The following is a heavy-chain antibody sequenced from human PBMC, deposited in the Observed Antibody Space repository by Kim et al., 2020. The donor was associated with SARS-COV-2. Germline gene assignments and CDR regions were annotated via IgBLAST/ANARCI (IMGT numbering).Heavy chain of an antibody. V-gene: IGHV3-66*01. D-gene: IGHD4-17*01. J-gene: IGHJ6*02. CDR3: ARDATDYGDFWSGYYYGMDV. CDR1: GFIVSSNY. CDR2: IYSGGST. Sequence: GGSLRLSCAASGFIVSSNYMSWVRQAPGKGLEWVSVIYSGGSTYYADSVKGSFTISRDNSKNMLYLQMTSLRAEDTAVYYCARDATDYGDFWSGYYYGMDVWGQGTTVTVSS.